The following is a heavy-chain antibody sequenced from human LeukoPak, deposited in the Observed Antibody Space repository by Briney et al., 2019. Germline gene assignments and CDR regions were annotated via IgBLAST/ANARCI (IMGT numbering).Heavy chain of an antibody. V-gene: IGHV4-39*01. CDR3: ARSTVRVLEEYFQH. D-gene: IGHD4-17*01. Sequence: PSETLSLTCTVSGGSISSSSYYWGWIRQPPGKGLEWIGSIYYSGSTYYNPSLKSRVTISVDTSKNQFSLKLSTVPAADTAVYYCARSTVRVLEEYFQHWGQGTLVTVSS. CDR1: GGSISSSSYY. CDR2: IYYSGST. J-gene: IGHJ1*01.